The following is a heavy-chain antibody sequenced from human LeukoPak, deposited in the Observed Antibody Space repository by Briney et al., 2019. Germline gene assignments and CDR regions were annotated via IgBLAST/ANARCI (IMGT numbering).Heavy chain of an antibody. CDR1: GFTFTSSA. Sequence: ASVTVSCMASGFTFTSSAVQWVRQARGQRLEWIGWIVVGSGNTNYAQKFQERVTITRDMSTSTAYMELSSLRSEDTAVYYRARAAYSSSYAAGYWGQGTLVTVSS. J-gene: IGHJ4*02. D-gene: IGHD6-6*01. CDR3: ARAAYSSSYAAGY. CDR2: IVVGSGNT. V-gene: IGHV1-58*01.